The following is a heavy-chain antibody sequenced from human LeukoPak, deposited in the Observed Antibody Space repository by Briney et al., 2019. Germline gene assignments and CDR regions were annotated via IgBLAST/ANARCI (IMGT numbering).Heavy chain of an antibody. CDR3: TRGGSYLSAFDI. CDR2: ISSSGSTI. V-gene: IGHV3-48*03. Sequence: GGSLRLSCAASGFTFSSYEMNWVRQAPGKGLEWVSYISSSGSTIYYADSVKGRFTISRDNSKNTLYLQMNSLRAEDTAVYYCTRGGSYLSAFDIWGQGTMVTVSS. D-gene: IGHD1-26*01. J-gene: IGHJ3*02. CDR1: GFTFSSYE.